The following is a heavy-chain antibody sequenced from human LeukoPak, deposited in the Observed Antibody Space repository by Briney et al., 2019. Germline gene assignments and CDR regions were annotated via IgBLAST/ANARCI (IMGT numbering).Heavy chain of an antibody. CDR1: GYTFTSYY. J-gene: IGHJ1*01. CDR2: INPNSGGT. CDR3: ARDLWRGTTRYFQH. D-gene: IGHD1-7*01. V-gene: IGHV1-2*02. Sequence: GASVKVSCKASGYTFTSYYMHWVRQAPGQGLEWMGWINPNSGGTNYAQKFQGRVTMTRDTSISTAYMELSRLRSDDTAVYYCARDLWRGTTRYFQHWGQGTLVTVSS.